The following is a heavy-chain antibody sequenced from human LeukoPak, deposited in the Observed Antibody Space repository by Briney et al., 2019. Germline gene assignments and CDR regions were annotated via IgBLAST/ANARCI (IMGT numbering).Heavy chain of an antibody. V-gene: IGHV3-74*01. Sequence: GGSLRLSCAASGFTFSSYWMHWVRQTPGKGLMWVARIKSDGSTIYADSVQGRFTVSRDNAKNTVYLQMNSLRVDDTAIYYCTRAITYFYGSVTYDWFDSWGQGTRVTVSS. D-gene: IGHD3-10*01. J-gene: IGHJ5*01. CDR1: GFTFSSYW. CDR3: TRAITYFYGSVTYDWFDS. CDR2: IKSDGST.